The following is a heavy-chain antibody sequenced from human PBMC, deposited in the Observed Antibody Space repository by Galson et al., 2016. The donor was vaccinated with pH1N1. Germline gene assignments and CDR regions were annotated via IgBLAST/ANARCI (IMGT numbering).Heavy chain of an antibody. Sequence: LRLSCAASGFTFNSYEMNWFRQAPGKGLEWVSYINGSSGTIRNYADAVKGRFTISRDNAKNSLFLQMNSLRVEDTAIYYCARGNPVPDWGRGALVTVSS. CDR3: ARGNPVPD. J-gene: IGHJ4*02. V-gene: IGHV3-48*03. CDR2: INGSSGTIR. D-gene: IGHD6-6*01. CDR1: GFTFNSYE.